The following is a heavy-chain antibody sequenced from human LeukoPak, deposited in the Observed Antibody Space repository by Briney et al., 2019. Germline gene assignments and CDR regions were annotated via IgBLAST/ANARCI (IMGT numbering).Heavy chain of an antibody. Sequence: ASVKVSCKASGYTFTSYDINWVRQATGQGLEWMGWMNPNSGNTGYAQKFQGGVTITRNTSISTAYMVLSSLRSEDTAVYYCATDMAYSSGWFDYWGQGTLVTVSS. CDR3: ATDMAYSSGWFDY. CDR1: GYTFTSYD. D-gene: IGHD6-19*01. V-gene: IGHV1-8*03. J-gene: IGHJ4*02. CDR2: MNPNSGNT.